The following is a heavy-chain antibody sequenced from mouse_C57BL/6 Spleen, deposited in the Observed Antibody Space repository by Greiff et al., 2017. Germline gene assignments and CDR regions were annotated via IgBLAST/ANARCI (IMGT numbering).Heavy chain of an antibody. CDR3: ARSLGNPWYFDV. Sequence: EVQVVESGGGLVKPGASLKLSCAASGFTFSDYGMHWVRQSPEKGLEWVAYISRGSSTIYYADTVKGRFTITRDNATNTPFLRMTSLRSEDTAIYYCARSLGNPWYFDVWGTGTTVTVSS. CDR2: ISRGSSTI. J-gene: IGHJ1*03. D-gene: IGHD2-1*01. V-gene: IGHV5-17*01. CDR1: GFTFSDYG.